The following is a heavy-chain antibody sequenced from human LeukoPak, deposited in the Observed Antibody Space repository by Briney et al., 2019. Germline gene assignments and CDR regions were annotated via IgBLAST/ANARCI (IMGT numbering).Heavy chain of an antibody. CDR3: TKGDKGAFDI. V-gene: IGHV4-30-2*01. CDR1: GGSISSDGYS. CDR2: IYHSGST. D-gene: IGHD5-24*01. J-gene: IGHJ3*02. Sequence: PSQTLSLTCAVSGGSISSDGYSWSWIRQPPGKGLEWIGYIYHSGSTYYNPSLKSRVTISVDRSKNQFSLKLSSVIAADTAVYYCTKGDKGAFDIWGQGTMVTVSS.